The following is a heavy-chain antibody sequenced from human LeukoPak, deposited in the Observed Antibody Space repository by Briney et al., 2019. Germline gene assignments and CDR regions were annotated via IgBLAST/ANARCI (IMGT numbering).Heavy chain of an antibody. CDR2: IKEDASAK. J-gene: IGHJ4*02. D-gene: IGHD3/OR15-3a*01. CDR1: GFTFSRYW. CDR3: ARDAGTGFDY. Sequence: PAGSLRLSCAASGFTFSRYWKTWVRQAPGKGLEWVANIKEDASAKYYVDSVKGRFTISKDNAKNSLYLQMNSLRAEDMAVYYCARDAGTGFDYWGQGTLVIVSS. V-gene: IGHV3-7*01.